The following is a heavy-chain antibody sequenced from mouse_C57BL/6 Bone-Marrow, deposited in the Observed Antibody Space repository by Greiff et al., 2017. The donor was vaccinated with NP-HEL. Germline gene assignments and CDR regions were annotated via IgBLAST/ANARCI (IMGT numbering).Heavy chain of an antibody. V-gene: IGHV5-15*01. CDR1: GFTFSDYG. CDR2: ISNLAYSI. Sequence: EVMLVESGGGLVQPGGSLKLSCAASGFTFSDYGMAWVRQAPRKGPEWVAFISNLAYSIYYADTVTGRFTISRENAKNTLYLEMSSLRSEDTAMYYCARRRDWDYYYAMDYWGQGTSVTVSS. CDR3: ARRRDWDYYYAMDY. J-gene: IGHJ4*01. D-gene: IGHD4-1*01.